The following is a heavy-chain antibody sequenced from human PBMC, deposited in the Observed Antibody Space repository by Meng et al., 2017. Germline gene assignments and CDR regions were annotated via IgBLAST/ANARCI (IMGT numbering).Heavy chain of an antibody. V-gene: IGHV3-21*01. CDR2: ISSSSSYI. CDR3: ARAKGRGGYNFG. CDR1: GFTFSSYS. J-gene: IGHJ4*02. D-gene: IGHD5-24*01. Sequence: GESLKISCAASGFTFSSYSMNWVRQAPGKGLEWVSSISSSSSYIYYADSVKGRFTISRDNAKNSLYLQMNSLRAEDTAVYYCARAKGRGGYNFGWGQGTLVTVSS.